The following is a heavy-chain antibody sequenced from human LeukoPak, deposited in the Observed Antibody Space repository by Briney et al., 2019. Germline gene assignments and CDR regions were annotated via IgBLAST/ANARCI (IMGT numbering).Heavy chain of an antibody. V-gene: IGHV3-21*01. Sequence: GGSLRLSCAASGFTFSSYSMNWVRQAPGKGLEWVSSISSSSSYIYYADSVKGRFTISRDNAKNSLYLQMNSLRAEDTAVYYCAKGGKDIVVVPAAPRHNWFDPWGQGTLVTVSS. CDR1: GFTFSSYS. CDR2: ISSSSSYI. D-gene: IGHD2-2*01. CDR3: AKGGKDIVVVPAAPRHNWFDP. J-gene: IGHJ5*02.